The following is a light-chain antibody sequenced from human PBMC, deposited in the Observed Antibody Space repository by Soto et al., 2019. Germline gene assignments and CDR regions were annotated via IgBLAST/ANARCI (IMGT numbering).Light chain of an antibody. CDR1: QSVSSS. CDR3: QQRSNWPLT. J-gene: IGKJ4*01. V-gene: IGKV3-11*01. CDR2: DVS. Sequence: EIVLTQSPATLSLSPGERATLSCRASQSVSSSLAWYQQKPGQTPRLLIYDVSNRATGIPARFSGSGSGTDFTLIVSSLEPEDFAVYYCQQRSNWPLTFGGGTKVEIK.